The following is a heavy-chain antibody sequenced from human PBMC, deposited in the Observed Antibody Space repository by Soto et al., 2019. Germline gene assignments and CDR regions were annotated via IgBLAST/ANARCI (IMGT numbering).Heavy chain of an antibody. V-gene: IGHV1-69*01. D-gene: IGHD3-22*01. CDR3: TRDRGRRYNDGRGYYYSAY. Sequence: QVHLVQSGAEVKKPGSSVKVSCKASGGTFSSYAISWVRQAPGQGLEWMGGFIPIFGTTNYAQKFQGRVTMTADECTSTAYMELSRLRSEDTAVYYCTRDRGRRYNDGRGYYYSAYWGQGTLVTVSS. CDR1: GGTFSSYA. J-gene: IGHJ4*02. CDR2: FIPIFGTT.